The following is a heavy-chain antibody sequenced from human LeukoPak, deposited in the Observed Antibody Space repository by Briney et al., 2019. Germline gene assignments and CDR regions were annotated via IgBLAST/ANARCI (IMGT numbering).Heavy chain of an antibody. J-gene: IGHJ6*03. V-gene: IGHV3-74*01. CDR1: GFTFSSYW. D-gene: IGHD6-13*01. CDR2: INSDGSST. Sequence: GGSLRLSCAASGFTFSSYWMHWVRQAPGKGLVWVSRINSDGSSTSYADSVKGRFTISRDNAKNTLYLQMNSLRAEDTAVYYCARADPSSSWWDYYYYYMDVWGKGTTVTVSS. CDR3: ARADPSSSWWDYYYYYMDV.